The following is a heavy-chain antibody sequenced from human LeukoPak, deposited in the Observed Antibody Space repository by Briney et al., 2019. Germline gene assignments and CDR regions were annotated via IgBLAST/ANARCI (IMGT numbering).Heavy chain of an antibody. CDR1: GFTFSSYG. Sequence: GRSLRLSCAASGFTFSSYGMHWVRQAPGKGLEWVAVIWYDGSNKYYADSVKGRFTISRDNSKNTLYLQMNSLRAEDTAVYYCAREGVAIFGVVSRYNWFDPWGQGTLVTVSS. V-gene: IGHV3-33*01. D-gene: IGHD3-3*01. CDR2: IWYDGSNK. J-gene: IGHJ5*02. CDR3: AREGVAIFGVVSRYNWFDP.